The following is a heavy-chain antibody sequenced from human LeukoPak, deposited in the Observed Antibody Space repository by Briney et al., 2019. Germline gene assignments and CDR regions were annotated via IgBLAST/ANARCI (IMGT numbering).Heavy chain of an antibody. J-gene: IGHJ5*02. CDR2: ISAYNGNT. D-gene: IGHD3-9*01. CDR3: ARARVARLVIALNP. Sequence: ASVKVSCKASGYTFTSYGISWVRQAPGQGLEWMGWISAYNGNTNYAQKLQGRVTMTTDTSTSTAYMELRSLRSDDTAVYYCARARVARLVIALNPWGQGTLVTVSS. CDR1: GYTFTSYG. V-gene: IGHV1-18*01.